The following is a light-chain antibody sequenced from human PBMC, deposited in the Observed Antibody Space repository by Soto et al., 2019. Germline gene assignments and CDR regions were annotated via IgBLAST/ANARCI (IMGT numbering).Light chain of an antibody. J-gene: IGLJ2*01. Sequence: SALTQPASVSGSPGQSITISCTGTSSDIGVYKYVSWYQQHPGKAPNLMIYEVSNRPSGVSNRFSGSKSGNTASLTISGLQAEDEADYYCSSYTSSSTVVFGGGTKVTVL. V-gene: IGLV2-14*01. CDR3: SSYTSSSTVV. CDR1: SSDIGVYKY. CDR2: EVS.